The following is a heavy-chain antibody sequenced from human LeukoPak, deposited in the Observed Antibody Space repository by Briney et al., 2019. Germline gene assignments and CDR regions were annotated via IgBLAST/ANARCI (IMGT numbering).Heavy chain of an antibody. Sequence: PGGSLRLSCAASGFTFSDYYMSWIRQAPGKGLEWVSYISSSGSTIYYADSVKGRFTISRDNAKNSLYLQMNSLRAGDTAVYYCASQPTTVVTPDGYFDYWGQGTLVTVSS. CDR2: ISSSGSTI. V-gene: IGHV3-11*01. CDR3: ASQPTTVVTPDGYFDY. J-gene: IGHJ4*02. D-gene: IGHD4-23*01. CDR1: GFTFSDYY.